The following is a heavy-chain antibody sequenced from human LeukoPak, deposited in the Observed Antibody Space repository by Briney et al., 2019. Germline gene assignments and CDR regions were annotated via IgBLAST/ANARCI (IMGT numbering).Heavy chain of an antibody. CDR3: ARGFSLWFGGAQNWFDP. D-gene: IGHD3-10*01. V-gene: IGHV4-39*07. J-gene: IGHJ5*02. CDR2: IYYSGST. CDR1: GGSISSSSYY. Sequence: SETLSLTCTVSGGSISSSSYYWGWIRQPPGTGLEWIGSIYYSGSTYYNPSLKSRVTISVDTSKNQFSLKLSSVTAADTAVYYCARGFSLWFGGAQNWFDPWGQGTLVTVSS.